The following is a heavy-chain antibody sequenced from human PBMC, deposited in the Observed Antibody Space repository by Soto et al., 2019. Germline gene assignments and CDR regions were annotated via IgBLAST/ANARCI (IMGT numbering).Heavy chain of an antibody. CDR2: ISSNGGST. CDR1: GFTFSSYA. V-gene: IGHV3-64D*08. D-gene: IGHD6-19*01. CDR3: VKDIAVAGTEGWFDP. J-gene: IGHJ5*02. Sequence: GGSLRLSCSASGFTFSSYAMHWVRQAPGKGLEYVSAISSNGGSTYYADSVKGRFTISRDNSKNTLYLQMSSLRAEDTAVYYCVKDIAVAGTEGWFDPWGQGTLVTVSS.